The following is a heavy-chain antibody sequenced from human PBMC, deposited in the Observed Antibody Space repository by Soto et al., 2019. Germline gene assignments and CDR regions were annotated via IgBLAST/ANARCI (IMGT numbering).Heavy chain of an antibody. CDR3: ASPAADYYDSSGPFDY. Sequence: PSESLALTCTVSGGSISSRSYYWGWIRQPPGKGLEWIGSIYYSGSTYYNPSLKSRVTISVDTSKNQFSLKLSSVTAADTAVYYCASPAADYYDSSGPFDYWGQGTLVTVSS. D-gene: IGHD3-22*01. CDR2: IYYSGST. V-gene: IGHV4-39*01. J-gene: IGHJ4*02. CDR1: GGSISSRSYY.